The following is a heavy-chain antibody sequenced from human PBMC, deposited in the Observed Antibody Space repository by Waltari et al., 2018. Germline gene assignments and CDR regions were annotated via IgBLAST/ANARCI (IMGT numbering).Heavy chain of an antibody. CDR3: ARHAGPYYDSSGYEY. Sequence: EVQLVQSGAEVKKPGESLKISCKGSGYSFTSYWTGWARQMPGKGLEWMGIIYPCDSDTRYSPSFQGQVTISADKSISTAYLQWSSLKASDTAMYYCARHAGPYYDSSGYEYWGQGTLVTVSS. V-gene: IGHV5-51*01. J-gene: IGHJ4*02. CDR1: GYSFTSYW. D-gene: IGHD3-22*01. CDR2: IYPCDSDT.